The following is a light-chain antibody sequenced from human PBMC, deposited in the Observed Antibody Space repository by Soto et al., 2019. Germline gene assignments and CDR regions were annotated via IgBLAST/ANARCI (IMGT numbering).Light chain of an antibody. CDR1: QSISSY. J-gene: IGKJ1*01. V-gene: IGKV1-39*01. CDR2: AAS. Sequence: DIQMNQSPSSLSESVGDRVSITCRASQSISSYLNWYQQKPGKAPKLLIYAASSLQSGVPSRFSGSGSGTDFTLTISSLQPEDFATYYCQQSYSTLVTFAQGTKVDI. CDR3: QQSYSTLVT.